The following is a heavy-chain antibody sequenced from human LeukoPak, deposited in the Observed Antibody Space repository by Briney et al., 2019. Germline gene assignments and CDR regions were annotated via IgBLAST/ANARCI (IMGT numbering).Heavy chain of an antibody. CDR1: GYTFTGNY. CDR2: INPNSGGP. CDR3: ARDRYDFWSGPVDY. J-gene: IGHJ4*02. Sequence: EASVKVSCKASGYTFTGNYIHWVRQAPGQGLEWMGWINPNSGGPNYAQKFQGRVTMTLDTSISTAYMELSRLTSDDTAVYYCARDRYDFWSGPVDYWGQGTLVTVSS. V-gene: IGHV1-2*02. D-gene: IGHD3-3*01.